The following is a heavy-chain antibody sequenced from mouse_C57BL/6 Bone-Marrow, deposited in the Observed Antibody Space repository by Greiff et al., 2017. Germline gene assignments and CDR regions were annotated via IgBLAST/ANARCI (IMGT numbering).Heavy chain of an antibody. CDR2: ISDGGSYT. CDR3: ARPLYDYVVAWFAY. CDR1: GFTFSSYA. V-gene: IGHV5-4*01. Sequence: EVQRVESGGGLVKPGGSLKLSCAASGFTFSSYAMSWVRQTPEKRLEWVATISDGGSYTYYPDNVKGRFTISRDNAKNNLYLQMSHLKSEDTAMYYCARPLYDYVVAWFAYWGQGTLVTVSA. D-gene: IGHD2-4*01. J-gene: IGHJ3*01.